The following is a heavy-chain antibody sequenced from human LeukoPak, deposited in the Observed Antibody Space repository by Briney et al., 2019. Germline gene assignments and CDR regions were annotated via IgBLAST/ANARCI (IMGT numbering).Heavy chain of an antibody. CDR3: ARLDSLAATGRGFPVCDY. CDR1: GDSISNNRYY. J-gene: IGHJ4*02. Sequence: PSETLSLTCTVSGDSISNNRYYWGWGRQSPGKGLEWIVYIYHSGTTSYNPSLKSRVTISVDTSKSQFFLKVTSVTASDTALYFCARLDSLAATGRGFPVCDYWGQGALVTVSS. CDR2: IYHSGTT. V-gene: IGHV4-39*01. D-gene: IGHD6-13*01.